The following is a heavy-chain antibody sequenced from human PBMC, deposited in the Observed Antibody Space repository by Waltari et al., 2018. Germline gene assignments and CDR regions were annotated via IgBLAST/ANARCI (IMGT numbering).Heavy chain of an antibody. D-gene: IGHD3-16*01. CDR3: AHSPGYDYIWGNGIALGY. J-gene: IGHJ4*02. Sequence: QITLKESGPTLVKPTQTLTLTCTFSGFSLSTSGVGVGWIRQPPGKALEWLALIYWNDDKRYSQSLKSRLTITKDTSKNQVVLTMTNMDPVDTATYYCAHSPGYDYIWGNGIALGYWGQGTLVTVSS. V-gene: IGHV2-5*01. CDR1: GFSLSTSGVG. CDR2: IYWNDDK.